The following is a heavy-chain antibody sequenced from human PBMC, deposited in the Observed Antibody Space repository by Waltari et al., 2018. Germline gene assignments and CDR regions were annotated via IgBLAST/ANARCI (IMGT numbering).Heavy chain of an antibody. D-gene: IGHD3-16*01. V-gene: IGHV4-34*01. Sequence: QVQLQQWGAGLLKPSETLSLTCAVYGGSFSGYYWSWIRQPPGKGLEWIGEINHSGSTNYNPSLKSRVTISVDTSKNQFSLKLSSETAADTAVYYCARLAGWVITFGGVQPFDYWGPGTLVTVAS. CDR1: GGSFSGYY. CDR2: INHSGST. J-gene: IGHJ4*01. CDR3: ARLAGWVITFGGVQPFDY.